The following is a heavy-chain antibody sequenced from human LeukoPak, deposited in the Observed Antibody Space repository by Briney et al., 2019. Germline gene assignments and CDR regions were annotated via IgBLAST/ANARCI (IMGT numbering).Heavy chain of an antibody. Sequence: SETLSLTCTVSGGSFSSGSYFWGWIRQPPGKGLEWIGYIYYSGSTNYNPSLKSRVTISVDTSKNQFSLKLSSVTAADTAVYYCARDRRSLYYYYYGMDVWGQGTTVTVSS. CDR3: ARDRRSLYYYYYGMDV. D-gene: IGHD1-26*01. CDR1: GGSFSSGSYF. J-gene: IGHJ6*02. V-gene: IGHV4-61*01. CDR2: IYYSGST.